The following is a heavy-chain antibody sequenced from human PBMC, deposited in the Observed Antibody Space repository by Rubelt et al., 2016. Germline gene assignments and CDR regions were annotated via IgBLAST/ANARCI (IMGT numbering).Heavy chain of an antibody. Sequence: ILDIANYAQNFQGRVTITADKSSSTAYMELSSLRSEDTAVYYCATVQGCSGYGFCAFDIWGQGTMVTVSS. CDR3: ATVQGCSGYGFCAFDI. CDR2: ILDIA. D-gene: IGHD5-12*01. J-gene: IGHJ3*02. V-gene: IGHV1-69*04.